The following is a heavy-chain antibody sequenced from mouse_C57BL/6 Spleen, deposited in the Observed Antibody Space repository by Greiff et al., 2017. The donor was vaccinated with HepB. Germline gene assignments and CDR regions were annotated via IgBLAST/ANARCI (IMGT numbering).Heavy chain of an antibody. D-gene: IGHD2-2*01. CDR2: ISDGGSYT. Sequence: EVKLVESGGGLVKPGGSLKLSCAASGFTFSSYAMSWVRQTPEKRLEWVATISDGGSYTYYPDNVKGRFTISRDNAKNNLYLQMSHLKSEDTAMYYCARVYYGYDDAMDYWGQGTSVTVSS. J-gene: IGHJ4*01. V-gene: IGHV5-4*03. CDR1: GFTFSSYA. CDR3: ARVYYGYDDAMDY.